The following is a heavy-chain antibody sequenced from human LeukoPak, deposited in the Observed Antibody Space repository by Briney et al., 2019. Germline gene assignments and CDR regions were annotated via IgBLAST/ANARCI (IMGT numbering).Heavy chain of an antibody. Sequence: PSETLSLTCSVSGGSINNYYWSWIRQPPGKGLEWIGYIYYSGSTNYNPSLKSRVTISVDTSKNQFSLKLSSVTAADTAVYYCARENDYGDYVDYWGQGTLVTVSS. J-gene: IGHJ4*02. CDR3: ARENDYGDYVDY. CDR2: IYYSGST. CDR1: GGSINNYY. V-gene: IGHV4-59*01. D-gene: IGHD4-17*01.